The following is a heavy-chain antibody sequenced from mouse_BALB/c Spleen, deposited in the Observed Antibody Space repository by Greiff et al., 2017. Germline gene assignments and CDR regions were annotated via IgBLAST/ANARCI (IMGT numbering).Heavy chain of an antibody. J-gene: IGHJ2*01. CDR3: ARSTTAFDY. Sequence: EVKLQESGPGLVKPSQSLSLTCTVTGYSITSDYAWNWIRQFPGNKLEWMGYISYSGSTSYNPSLKSRISITRDTSKNQFFLQLNSVTTEDTATYYCARSTTAFDYWGQGTTLTVSS. CDR1: GYSITSDYA. CDR2: ISYSGST. V-gene: IGHV3-2*02. D-gene: IGHD1-2*01.